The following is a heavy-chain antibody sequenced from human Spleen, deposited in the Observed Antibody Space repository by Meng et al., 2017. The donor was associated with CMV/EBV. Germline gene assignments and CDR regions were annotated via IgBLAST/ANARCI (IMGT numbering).Heavy chain of an antibody. CDR3: ARESVQPAASFDS. D-gene: IGHD2-2*01. CDR1: GFTFSSYS. J-gene: IGHJ4*02. CDR2: ISSSSTYI. Sequence: GGSLRLSCAASGFTFSSYSMNWVRQAPGKGLEWVSSISSSSTYIYYADSVKGRFTISRDNAKNSLYLQMNSLRAEDTAVYFCARESVQPAASFDSWGQGTLVTVSS. V-gene: IGHV3-21*01.